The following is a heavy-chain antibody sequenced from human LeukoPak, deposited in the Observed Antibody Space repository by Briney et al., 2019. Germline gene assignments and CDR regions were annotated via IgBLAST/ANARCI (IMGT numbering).Heavy chain of an antibody. CDR1: GLNFNDYT. D-gene: IGHD3-22*01. CDR3: ARGQGYDY. J-gene: IGHJ4*02. Sequence: PGGSLRLSCAASGLNFNDYTMNWIRQAPGKGLEWVAVISNDGTNKFYADSLKGRFILSRDNSKNTIYVEMNDLRTEDTAVYYCARGQGYDYWGQGTLVTVSS. V-gene: IGHV3-30-3*01. CDR2: ISNDGTNK.